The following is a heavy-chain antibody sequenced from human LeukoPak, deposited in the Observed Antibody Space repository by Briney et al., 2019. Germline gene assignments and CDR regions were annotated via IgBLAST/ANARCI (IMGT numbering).Heavy chain of an antibody. J-gene: IGHJ3*02. CDR1: GGTFSSCA. CDR2: IIPIFGTA. D-gene: IGHD2-2*02. Sequence: SVKVSCKASGGTFSSCAISWVRQAPGQGLEWMGGIIPIFGTANYAQKFQGRVTITADESTSTAYMELSSLRSEDTAVYYCARGRAEYQLLYPYAFDIWGQGTMVTVSS. V-gene: IGHV1-69*13. CDR3: ARGRAEYQLLYPYAFDI.